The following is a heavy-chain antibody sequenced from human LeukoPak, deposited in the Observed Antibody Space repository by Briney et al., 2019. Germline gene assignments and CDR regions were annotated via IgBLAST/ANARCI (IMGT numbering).Heavy chain of an antibody. D-gene: IGHD3-22*01. J-gene: IGHJ4*02. CDR2: IYYSGST. CDR1: GGSISSGDHY. CDR3: ARSWEYYDSSGYQGDSGFDY. V-gene: IGHV4-30-4*08. Sequence: PSQTLSLTCTVSGGSISSGDHYWSWIRQPPGKGLEWIGYIYYSGSTYYNPSLKSRVTISVDTSKNQFSLKLSSVTAADTAVYYCARSWEYYDSSGYQGDSGFDYWGQGTLVTVSS.